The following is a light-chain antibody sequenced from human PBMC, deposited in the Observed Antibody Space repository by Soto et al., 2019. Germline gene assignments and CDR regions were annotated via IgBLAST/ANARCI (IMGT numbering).Light chain of an antibody. CDR1: QSVGSS. CDR2: DAF. Sequence: EIVLTQSPATLSLSPGDRATLSSRANQSVGSSLAWIRQRPGQAPSLVIYDAFNRASGTPARFSGSGSGTDFTLTISSLESADFATYYCQQRSTWPMTFGQGTRLEI. J-gene: IGKJ5*01. V-gene: IGKV3-11*01. CDR3: QQRSTWPMT.